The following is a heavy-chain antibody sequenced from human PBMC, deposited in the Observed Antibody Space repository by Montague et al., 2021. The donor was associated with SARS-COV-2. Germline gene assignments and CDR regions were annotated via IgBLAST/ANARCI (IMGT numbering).Heavy chain of an antibody. V-gene: IGHV4-59*01. CDR3: ARVSDFWSGYYTAVGAFDI. CDR1: GGSISSYY. Sequence: SETLSLTCTVSGGSISSYYWSWIRQPPGKGLEWIRYTYYSGSTNYNPSLKSRVTISVDTSKNQFSLKLSSVTAADTAVYYCARVSDFWSGYYTAVGAFDIWGQGTMVTVSS. J-gene: IGHJ3*02. D-gene: IGHD3-3*01. CDR2: TYYSGST.